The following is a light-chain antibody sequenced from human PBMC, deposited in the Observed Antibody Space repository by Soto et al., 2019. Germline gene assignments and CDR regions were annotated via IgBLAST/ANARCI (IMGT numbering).Light chain of an antibody. V-gene: IGLV4-69*01. CDR1: SGHSSYA. J-gene: IGLJ2*01. CDR2: LSSDGSH. Sequence: QLVLTQSPSASASLGASVKITCTLSSGHSSYAIACHQQQPEKGPRYLMKLSSDGSHSKGDGIPDRFSGSSSGAERYLTISSLQAEDEADYYCQTWDTGARVVFGGGTKLTVL. CDR3: QTWDTGARVV.